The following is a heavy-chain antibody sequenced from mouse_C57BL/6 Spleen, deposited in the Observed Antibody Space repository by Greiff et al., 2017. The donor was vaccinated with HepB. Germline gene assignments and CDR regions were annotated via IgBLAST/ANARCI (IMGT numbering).Heavy chain of an antibody. CDR3: ARGGGYPYYFDY. J-gene: IGHJ2*01. D-gene: IGHD2-2*01. CDR1: GFTFSSYG. CDR2: ISSGGSYT. Sequence: EVQRVESGGDLVKPGGSLKLSCAASGFTFSSYGMSWVRQTPDKRLEWVATISSGGSYTYYPDSVKGRFTISRDNAKNTLYLQMSSLKSEDTAMYYCARGGGYPYYFDYWGQGTTLTVSS. V-gene: IGHV5-6*01.